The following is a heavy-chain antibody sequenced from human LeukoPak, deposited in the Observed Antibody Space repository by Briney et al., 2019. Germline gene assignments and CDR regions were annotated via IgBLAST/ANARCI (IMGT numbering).Heavy chain of an antibody. J-gene: IGHJ5*02. V-gene: IGHV4-34*01. CDR3: ARGFRNAYCSGGSCYRGSWFDP. CDR1: GGSFSGYY. D-gene: IGHD2-15*01. Sequence: SETLSLTCAVYGGSFSGYYWSWIRQPPGKGLEWIGEINHSGSTNYNPSLKSRVTISVDTSKNQFSLKLSSVTAADTAVFYCARGFRNAYCSGGSCYRGSWFDPWGQGTLVTVSS. CDR2: INHSGST.